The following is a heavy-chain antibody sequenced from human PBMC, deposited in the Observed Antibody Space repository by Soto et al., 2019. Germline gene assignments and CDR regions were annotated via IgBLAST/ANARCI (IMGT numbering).Heavy chain of an antibody. J-gene: IGHJ6*02. CDR3: ARFSGGSYNTYYFYYGMDV. Sequence: QVQLVQSGAEVKKPGASVKVSCKASGYTFTSYGISWVRQAPGQGLDWMGWISAYNGNTKYAQDLQGRVTMTTDTSTSTAYMELRSLRADETAMYYCARFSGGSYNTYYFYYGMDVWGQGTTVTVSS. V-gene: IGHV1-18*04. CDR1: GYTFTSYG. CDR2: ISAYNGNT. D-gene: IGHD2-15*01.